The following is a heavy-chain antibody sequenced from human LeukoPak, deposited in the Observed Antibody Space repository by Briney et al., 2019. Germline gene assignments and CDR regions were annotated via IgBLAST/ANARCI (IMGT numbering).Heavy chain of an antibody. CDR2: IYYSGST. V-gene: IGHV4-59*12. CDR3: ARDGGRWELLQAYGMDV. J-gene: IGHJ6*02. Sequence: PSETLSLTCTVSGGSISSYCWSWIRQPPGKGLEWIGYIYYSGSTNYNPSLKSRVTISVDTSKNQFSLKLSSVTAADTAVYYCARDGGRWELLQAYGMDVWGQGTTVTVSS. D-gene: IGHD1-26*01. CDR1: GGSISSYC.